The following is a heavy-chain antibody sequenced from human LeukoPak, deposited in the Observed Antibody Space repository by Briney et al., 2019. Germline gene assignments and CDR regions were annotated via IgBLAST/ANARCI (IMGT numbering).Heavy chain of an antibody. CDR2: IKSKTDGGTT. CDR3: TALGAASEY. V-gene: IGHV3-15*01. CDR1: GLTFSNAW. D-gene: IGHD2-15*01. Sequence: GGSLRLSCVGSGLTFSNAWMSWIRQAPGKGLQWVGHIKSKTDGGTTEYAAPVKGRFTISRDDSKNTLYLQLNSLKNEDTALYYCTALGAASEYWGQGTLATVSS. J-gene: IGHJ4*02.